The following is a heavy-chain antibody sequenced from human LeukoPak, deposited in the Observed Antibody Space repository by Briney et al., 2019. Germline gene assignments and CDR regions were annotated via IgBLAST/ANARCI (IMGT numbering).Heavy chain of an antibody. V-gene: IGHV3-66*01. D-gene: IGHD3-22*01. CDR3: ARFASSVTSHPVDY. J-gene: IGHJ4*02. Sequence: PGGSLRLSWAASGYSVATNYMTWVRPARGKGPEWGSLLYAGGFTQYPDSGEGRLTISRESSKNTLHLQMDHLRMEDTAVYYCARFASSVTSHPVDYWGQGTLVTVSS. CDR2: LYAGGFT. CDR1: GYSVATNY.